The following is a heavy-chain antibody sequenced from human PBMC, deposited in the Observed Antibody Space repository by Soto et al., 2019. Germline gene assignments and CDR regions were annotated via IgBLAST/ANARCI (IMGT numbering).Heavy chain of an antibody. CDR1: GFSLSTTPVG. D-gene: IGHD3-9*01. V-gene: IGHV2-5*02. CDR2: IYWDDDR. Sequence: QITLKESGPPLVKPTQTLTLTCTLSGFSLSTTPVGVGWIRQPPGKALDWLALIYWDDDRRYKPSLKNRLTIPEDTSAGQVVLTMTNMDPVDPATYYCAQLTPFDFKGYYFDYWGPGILVTVSS. J-gene: IGHJ4*02. CDR3: AQLTPFDFKGYYFDY.